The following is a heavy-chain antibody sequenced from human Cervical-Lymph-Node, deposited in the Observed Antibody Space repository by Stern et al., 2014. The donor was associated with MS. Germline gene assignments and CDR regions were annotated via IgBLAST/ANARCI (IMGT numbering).Heavy chain of an antibody. CDR3: ARGREVYMVTDAFDS. D-gene: IGHD2-21*02. V-gene: IGHV1-8*01. CDR2: IDPNSDTT. CDR1: GYTFSNFD. J-gene: IGHJ4*02. Sequence: QMQLVQSGAEVMKPGASVKVSCTASGYTFSNFDMNWVRQATGQGLEWVGRIDPNSDTTRYAQKFQGRVTITRDSSISTAYMELSSLRSDDTAVYYCARGREVYMVTDAFDSWGQGTLVTVSS.